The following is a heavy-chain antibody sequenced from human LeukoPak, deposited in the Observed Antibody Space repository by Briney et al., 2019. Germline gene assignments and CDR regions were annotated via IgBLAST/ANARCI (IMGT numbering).Heavy chain of an antibody. D-gene: IGHD2-2*01. V-gene: IGHV1-18*01. CDR2: ISAYNGNT. CDR3: ARDPKRYCSSTSCYPPGYYYYYMDV. Sequence: GASVKVSCKASGYTFTSYDISWVRQAPGQGLEWMGWISAYNGNTNYAQKLQGRVTMTTDTSTSTAYMELRSLRSDDTAVYYCARDPKRYCSSTSCYPPGYYYYYMDVWGKGTTVTVSS. J-gene: IGHJ6*03. CDR1: GYTFTSYD.